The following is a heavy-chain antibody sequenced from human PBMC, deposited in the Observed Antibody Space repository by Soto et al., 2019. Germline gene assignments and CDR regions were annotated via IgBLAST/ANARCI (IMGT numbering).Heavy chain of an antibody. V-gene: IGHV4-31*03. Sequence: QVQLQESGPGLVKPSQTLSLTCTVSGGSISSGGYYWSWIRQHPGKGLEWIGYIYYSGSTYYNPSLKSRVTISVDTSKNQFSRKLSSVTAADTAVYYCAREITMIVVAGGYFDLWGRGTLVTVSS. CDR1: GGSISSGGYY. J-gene: IGHJ2*01. D-gene: IGHD3-22*01. CDR3: AREITMIVVAGGYFDL. CDR2: IYYSGST.